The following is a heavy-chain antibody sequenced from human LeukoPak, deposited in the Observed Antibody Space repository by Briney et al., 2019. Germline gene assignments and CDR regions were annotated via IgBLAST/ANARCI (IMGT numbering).Heavy chain of an antibody. CDR2: ISFDERNR. CDR1: GFTFTSYA. Sequence: GGSLRLSCAASGFTFTSYAMHWVRQAPGKGLEWVAVISFDERNRYYTDSVKGRFTISRNNSKNTMYLQMNSLRTEDTAVYYCARPHSDYGGIDYWGQGTLVTVSS. CDR3: ARPHSDYGGIDY. V-gene: IGHV3-30*04. J-gene: IGHJ4*02. D-gene: IGHD4-17*01.